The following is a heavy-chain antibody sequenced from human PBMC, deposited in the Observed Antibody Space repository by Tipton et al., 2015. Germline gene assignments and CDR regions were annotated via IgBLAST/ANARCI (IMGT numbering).Heavy chain of an antibody. Sequence: QLVQSGAEVKPSETLSLTCAVYGPSLTTDYWSWIRQPPNKGLERIGEINHNGRSNYNPSLESRVTISVDTSKNQFSLNVNSVTVADTAVYYCARRPYDFGSGNNGPFDTWGQGTPVTVTS. CDR2: INHNGRS. CDR3: ARRPYDFGSGNNGPFDT. CDR1: GPSLTTDY. D-gene: IGHD3-10*01. V-gene: IGHV4-34*01. J-gene: IGHJ5*02.